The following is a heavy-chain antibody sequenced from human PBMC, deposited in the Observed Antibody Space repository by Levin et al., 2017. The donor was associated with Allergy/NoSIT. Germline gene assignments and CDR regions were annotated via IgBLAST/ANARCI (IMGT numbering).Heavy chain of an antibody. CDR3: ARYTSHTIFGVVPYYYYGLDV. CDR1: GGSFSGYY. J-gene: IGHJ6*02. D-gene: IGHD3-3*01. V-gene: IGHV4-34*01. CDR2: INHSGNT. Sequence: SETLSLTCAVYGGSFSGYYWSWIRQPPGKGLEWIGEINHSGNTNYNPSLKSRVTISVDRSKNQFSLKLSSVTAADTAVYFCARYTSHTIFGVVPYYYYGLDVWGQGSTVTVSS.